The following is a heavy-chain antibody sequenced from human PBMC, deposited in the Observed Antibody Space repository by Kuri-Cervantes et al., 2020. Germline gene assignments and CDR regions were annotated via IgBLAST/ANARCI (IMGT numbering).Heavy chain of an antibody. CDR3: AKYCRYSSSWYAAHNYWYFDL. V-gene: IGHV3-21*04. Sequence: LSLTCAASGFTFSRNTMNWVRQAPGKGLEWVSSISSSSSTIYYADSVKGRFTISRDNAKNSLYLQMNSLRAEDTAVYYCAKYCRYSSSWYAAHNYWYFDLWGRGTLVTVSS. J-gene: IGHJ2*01. CDR1: GFTFSRNT. D-gene: IGHD6-13*01. CDR2: ISSSSSTI.